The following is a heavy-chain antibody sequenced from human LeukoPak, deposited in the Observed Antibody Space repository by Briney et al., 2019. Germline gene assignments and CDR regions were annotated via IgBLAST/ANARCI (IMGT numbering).Heavy chain of an antibody. CDR1: GFTFSAYN. J-gene: IGHJ4*02. CDR2: ISSSSNYI. CDR3: ARDEGVSFDY. Sequence: GGSLRLSCAASGFTFSAYNMNWVRQAPGKGLEWVSCISSSSNYIYYADSVKGRLTISRDNAKNSLFLQMNSLRAEDTAVYYCARDEGVSFDYWGQGILVTVSS. V-gene: IGHV3-21*01.